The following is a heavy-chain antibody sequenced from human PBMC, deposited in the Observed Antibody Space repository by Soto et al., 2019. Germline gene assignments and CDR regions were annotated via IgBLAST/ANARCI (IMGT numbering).Heavy chain of an antibody. D-gene: IGHD5-12*01. V-gene: IGHV1-18*04. J-gene: IGHJ5*02. CDR3: ATSYDSGFDH. CDR2: IRPDTGDT. CDR1: GYAFSKYG. Sequence: QLQLVQSGAEVERPGASVRVSCKAYGYAFSKYGISWIRQAPGQGLEWMGWIRPDTGDTNYAQKFQGRVTMTTDTSSNTAYMELRSLRSDDTAMYYCATSYDSGFDHWGQGTLVSVSS.